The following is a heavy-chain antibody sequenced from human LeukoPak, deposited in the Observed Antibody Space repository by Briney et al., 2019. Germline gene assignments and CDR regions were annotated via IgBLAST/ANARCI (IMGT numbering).Heavy chain of an antibody. CDR1: GFSFSNYA. V-gene: IGHV3-23*01. CDR2: ISDSGGGT. J-gene: IGHJ4*02. Sequence: PGGSLRLSCAASGFSFSNYALSWVRQAPGKGLEWVSSISDSGGGTYYADSVKGRFTISRDNSKNTLYLQMNSLRAEDTAVYYCAKGLRFGELLTGYWGQGTLVTVSS. CDR3: AKGLRFGELLTGY. D-gene: IGHD3-10*01.